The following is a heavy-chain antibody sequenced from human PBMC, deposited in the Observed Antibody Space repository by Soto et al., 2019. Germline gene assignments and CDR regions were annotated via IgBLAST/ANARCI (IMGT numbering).Heavy chain of an antibody. Sequence: EVQLLESGGDLVQPGESLRLACVASGFTFSCYAMNWVRQAPGKGLEWVSVISGSGGSIYYADSVKGRFAISRDNSKNALFLQMSSLRVEDTAIYYCVKGIRYDCASVDHWGQGTLVTVSS. V-gene: IGHV3-23*01. CDR2: ISGSGGSI. J-gene: IGHJ4*02. D-gene: IGHD2-21*01. CDR1: GFTFSCYA. CDR3: VKGIRYDCASVDH.